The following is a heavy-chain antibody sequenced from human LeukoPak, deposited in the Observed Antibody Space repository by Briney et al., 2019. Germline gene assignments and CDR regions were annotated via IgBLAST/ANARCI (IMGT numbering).Heavy chain of an antibody. CDR2: IYSGGST. J-gene: IGHJ4*02. CDR1: GFTVSSNY. D-gene: IGHD5-18*01. Sequence: GASLRLSCASSGFTVSSNYMSWVRKAPGKGLEWVSVIYSGGSTYYADSVKGRFTISRDNSKNTLYLQMNSLRAEDTAVYYCARGGKGYSYLDYWGQGTLVTVSS. CDR3: ARGGKGYSYLDY. V-gene: IGHV3-53*01.